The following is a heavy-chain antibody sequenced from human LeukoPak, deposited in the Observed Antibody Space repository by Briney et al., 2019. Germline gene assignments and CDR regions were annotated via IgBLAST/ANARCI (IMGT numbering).Heavy chain of an antibody. Sequence: GGSLRLSCAASGFTFDDYAMHWVRQAPGKGLEWVSLISWDGSTTYYADSVKGRFTISRDNSKNTLYLQMNSLRAEDTAVYYCAKDGHYYDSSGTGFDYWGQGTLVTVSS. CDR3: AKDGHYYDSSGTGFDY. CDR1: GFTFDDYA. V-gene: IGHV3-43D*03. CDR2: ISWDGSTT. D-gene: IGHD3-22*01. J-gene: IGHJ4*02.